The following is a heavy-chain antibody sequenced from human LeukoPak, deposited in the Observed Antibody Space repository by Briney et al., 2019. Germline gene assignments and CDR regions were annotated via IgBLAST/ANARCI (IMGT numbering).Heavy chain of an antibody. CDR2: INPTGDST. D-gene: IGHD6-13*01. CDR3: ARHPSPQQHHFDY. V-gene: IGHV1-46*01. CDR1: GYTFTNYY. J-gene: IGHJ4*02. Sequence: GASVKVSCKASGYTFTNYYIHWVRQAPGQGLEWMGIINPTGDSTSYAQKFQARVTMTRDTSTNTVYMELSSLRSEDTAVYYCARHPSPQQHHFDYWGQGTLVTVSS.